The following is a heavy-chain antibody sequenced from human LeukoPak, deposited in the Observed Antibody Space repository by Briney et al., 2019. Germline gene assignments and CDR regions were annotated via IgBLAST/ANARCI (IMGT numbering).Heavy chain of an antibody. CDR2: IYYSGST. J-gene: IGHJ6*02. V-gene: IGHV4-59*01. Sequence: PSETLSLTCTVSGGSISSYYWSWIRQPPGKGLEWTGYIYYSGSTNYNPSLKSRVTISVDTSKNQFSLKLSSVTAADTAVYYCARDQVGRNYYYYGMDVWGQGTTVTVSS. CDR3: ARDQVGRNYYYYGMDV. CDR1: GGSISSYY.